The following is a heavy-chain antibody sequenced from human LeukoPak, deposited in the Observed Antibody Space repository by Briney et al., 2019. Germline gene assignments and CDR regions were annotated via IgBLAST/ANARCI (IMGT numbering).Heavy chain of an antibody. V-gene: IGHV3-23*01. J-gene: IGHJ6*02. Sequence: GGSLRLSCVASGFIVSNNYLNWVRRAPGKGLEWVSRIDDSGVIRSYADSVKGRFTISRDNSKMTLTLQMNSLRAEDTAVYYCAKRLKRNYYYHYAMDVWGQGTTVTVSS. CDR2: IDDSGVIR. CDR1: GFIVSNNY. D-gene: IGHD3-22*01. CDR3: AKRLKRNYYYHYAMDV.